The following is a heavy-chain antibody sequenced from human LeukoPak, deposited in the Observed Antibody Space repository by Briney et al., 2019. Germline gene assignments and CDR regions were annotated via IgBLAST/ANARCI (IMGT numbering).Heavy chain of an antibody. CDR1: GGSFSGYY. Sequence: SETLSLTCAVYGGSFSGYYWSWIRQPPGKGLEWIGEINHSGSTNYNPSLKSRVTISVDTSKNQFSLKLSSVTAADTAVYYCARHLPYSNHFDYWGQGTLVTVSS. CDR2: INHSGST. V-gene: IGHV4-34*01. D-gene: IGHD4-11*01. J-gene: IGHJ4*02. CDR3: ARHLPYSNHFDY.